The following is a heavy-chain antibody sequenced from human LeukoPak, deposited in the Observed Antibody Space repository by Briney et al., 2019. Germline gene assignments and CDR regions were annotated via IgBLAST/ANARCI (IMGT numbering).Heavy chain of an antibody. CDR3: AKGSEYLWGSLGSNYFYYMDV. CDR1: GFTFSSYA. V-gene: IGHV3-23*01. CDR2: ISGSAGST. J-gene: IGHJ6*03. D-gene: IGHD3-16*01. Sequence: GGSLRLSCAASGFTFSSYAMSWVRQAPGKGLEWVSAISGSAGSTYYADSVKGRFTISRDNSKNTVYLQMNSLRAEDTALYYCAKGSEYLWGSLGSNYFYYMDVWGIGTTVTVSS.